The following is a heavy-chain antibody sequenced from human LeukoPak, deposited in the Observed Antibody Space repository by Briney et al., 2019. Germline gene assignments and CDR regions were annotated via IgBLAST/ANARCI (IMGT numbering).Heavy chain of an antibody. J-gene: IGHJ4*02. V-gene: IGHV3-21*01. CDR2: ISSSSSYI. Sequence: GGSLRLSCAASGFTFSSYSMNWVRQAPGKGLGWVSSISSSSSYIYYADSVKGRFTISRDNAKNSLYLQMNSLRAEDTAVYYCARDLSSSSSCFDYWGQGTLVTVSS. CDR3: ARDLSSSSSCFDY. CDR1: GFTFSSYS. D-gene: IGHD6-13*01.